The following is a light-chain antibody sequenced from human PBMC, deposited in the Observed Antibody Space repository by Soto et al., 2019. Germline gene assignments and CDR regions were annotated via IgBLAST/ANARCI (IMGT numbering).Light chain of an antibody. V-gene: IGKV1-5*01. CDR3: QQYNSFTWT. CDR1: QSISNW. J-gene: IGKJ1*01. CDR2: HAY. Sequence: EIQMAPSPSTLPSSVGGRGTPTCRASQSISNWLAWYQQKPGTAPKVLIYHAYNLQSGVPSRFSGSGSGTEFTLTISSLQPDDFATYYCQQYNSFTWTFGQGTKVDI.